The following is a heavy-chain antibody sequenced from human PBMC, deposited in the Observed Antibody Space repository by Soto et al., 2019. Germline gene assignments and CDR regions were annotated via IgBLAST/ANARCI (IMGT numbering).Heavy chain of an antibody. J-gene: IGHJ4*02. CDR3: ASLHGEDY. V-gene: IGHV3-30-3*01. D-gene: IGHD3-10*01. Sequence: QVQLVESGGGVVQPGRSLRLSCAASGFTFSSYAMHWVRQAPGKGLEWVAVISYDGSNKYYADSVKGRFTISRDNSKNTLYLQMNSLRAEDTAVYYCASLHGEDYWGQGTLVTVCS. CDR1: GFTFSSYA. CDR2: ISYDGSNK.